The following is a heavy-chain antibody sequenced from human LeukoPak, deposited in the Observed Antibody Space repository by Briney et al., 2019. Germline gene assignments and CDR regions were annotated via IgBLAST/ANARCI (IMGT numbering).Heavy chain of an antibody. V-gene: IGHV4-34*01. CDR3: ARASSYYYGSGSPDDY. D-gene: IGHD3-10*01. Sequence: SETLSLTCAVYGGSFSGYYWSWIRRPPGKGLEWIGEINHSGSTNYNPSLKSRVTISVDTSKNQFSLKLSSVTAADTAVYYCARASSYYYGSGSPDDYWGQGTLVTVSS. J-gene: IGHJ4*02. CDR2: INHSGST. CDR1: GGSFSGYY.